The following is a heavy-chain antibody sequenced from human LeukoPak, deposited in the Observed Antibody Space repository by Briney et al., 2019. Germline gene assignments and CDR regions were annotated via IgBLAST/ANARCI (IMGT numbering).Heavy chain of an antibody. Sequence: SETLSLTCTVAGCSISSYYWSWIRQPPGKGLEWMGYIYYSGSTNYKPSLKSPVTTSVDTSKNQFSLKLSLVPAADTAVYYCARGSYSSSWSANGAFDIWGQGTMVTVSS. D-gene: IGHD6-13*01. J-gene: IGHJ3*02. CDR2: IYYSGST. CDR3: ARGSYSSSWSANGAFDI. CDR1: GCSISSYY. V-gene: IGHV4-59*01.